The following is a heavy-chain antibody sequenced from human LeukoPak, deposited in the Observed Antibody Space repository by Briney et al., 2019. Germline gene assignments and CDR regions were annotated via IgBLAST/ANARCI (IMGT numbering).Heavy chain of an antibody. Sequence: MPSETLSLTCTVSGGSISSGGYYWSWIRQHPGKGLEWIGSIYYSGSTNYNPSLQGRVTISLDTSRNQFSLKLSSVTAADTAVYYCASGDNDPLFDYWGREPWSPSPQ. V-gene: IGHV4-31*03. CDR3: ASGDNDPLFDY. CDR1: GGSISSGGYY. CDR2: IYYSGST. D-gene: IGHD4-23*01. J-gene: IGHJ4*02.